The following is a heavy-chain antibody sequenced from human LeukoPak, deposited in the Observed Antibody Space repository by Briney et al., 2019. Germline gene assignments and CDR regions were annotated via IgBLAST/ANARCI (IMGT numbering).Heavy chain of an antibody. J-gene: IGHJ4*02. CDR3: ARAPEPRYYGVIYFDY. V-gene: IGHV1-69*05. Sequence: SVPVSCMASGGTLSSYALSWVHQAPGQEVEGVGGIIPIFGTANYAQKFQGRVTITTDESTSTAYMELSSLRSEDTAVYYCARAPEPRYYGVIYFDYWGQGTLVTVSS. CDR1: GGTLSSYA. CDR2: IIPIFGTA. D-gene: IGHD2/OR15-2a*01.